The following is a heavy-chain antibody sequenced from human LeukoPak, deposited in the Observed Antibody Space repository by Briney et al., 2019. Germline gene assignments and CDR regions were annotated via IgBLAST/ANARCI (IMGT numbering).Heavy chain of an antibody. CDR2: ISGSGGST. CDR1: GFTFSSYA. D-gene: IGHD3-16*01. CDR3: GKEGGA. V-gene: IGHV3-23*01. J-gene: IGHJ5*02. Sequence: GGSLRLSCAASGFTFSSYAMSWVRQAPGKGLEWVSAISGSGGSTYYADSVKGRFTISRDNSKDMVYLQMNSLKVEDTATYYCGKEGGAWGQGTKVTVSS.